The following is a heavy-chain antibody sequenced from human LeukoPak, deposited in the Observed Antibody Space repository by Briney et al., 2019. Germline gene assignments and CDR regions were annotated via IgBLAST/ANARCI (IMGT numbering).Heavy chain of an antibody. Sequence: SETLPLTCAVYGGSFSGYYWSWIRQPPGKGLEWIGEINHSGSTNYNPSLKSRVTISVDTSKNQFSLKLSSVTAADTAVYYCARARDGYNYETFDYWGQGTLVTVSS. J-gene: IGHJ4*02. V-gene: IGHV4-34*01. D-gene: IGHD5-24*01. CDR1: GGSFSGYY. CDR2: INHSGST. CDR3: ARARDGYNYETFDY.